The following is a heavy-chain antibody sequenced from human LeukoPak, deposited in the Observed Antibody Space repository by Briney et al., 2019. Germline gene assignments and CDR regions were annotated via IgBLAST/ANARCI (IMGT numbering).Heavy chain of an antibody. CDR3: ASPLVIPDAPDI. D-gene: IGHD3-9*01. V-gene: IGHV3-43*02. Sequence: PGGSLRLSCAVSGFTFDDYAMHWVRQAPGKGLEWVSVISGDGGSTYYADSVKGRFTISRDNSKNSLYLQMDSLRTEDSALYYCASPLVIPDAPDIWGQGTMVTVSS. CDR1: GFTFDDYA. J-gene: IGHJ3*02. CDR2: ISGDGGST.